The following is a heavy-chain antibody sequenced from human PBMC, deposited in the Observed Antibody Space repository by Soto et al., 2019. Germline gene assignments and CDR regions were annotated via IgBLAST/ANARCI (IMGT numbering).Heavy chain of an antibody. V-gene: IGHV3-23*01. CDR2: ISGSGGST. CDR3: AKDLDIVVVPAAIDY. J-gene: IGHJ4*02. Sequence: GGSLRLSCAASGFTFSSYAMSWVRQAPGNGLEWVSAISGSGGSTYYADSVKGRFTISRDNSKNTLYLQMNSLRAEDTAVYYCAKDLDIVVVPAAIDYWGQGTLVTVSS. CDR1: GFTFSSYA. D-gene: IGHD2-2*03.